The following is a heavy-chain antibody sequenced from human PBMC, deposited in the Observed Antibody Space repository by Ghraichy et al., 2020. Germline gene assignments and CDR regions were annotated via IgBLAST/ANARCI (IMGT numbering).Heavy chain of an antibody. CDR3: ARDPYSRSDFGAFDI. CDR2: IKQDESEK. Sequence: GKSLNISCAASGFTFRSAWMTWVRQAPGKGLEWVANIKQDESEKYYVDSVKGRFTISRDNAENSLYLHMHSLRAEDTGVYYCARDPYSRSDFGAFDIWGQGTVVTVSS. V-gene: IGHV3-7*03. J-gene: IGHJ3*02. CDR1: GFTFRSAW. D-gene: IGHD1-26*01.